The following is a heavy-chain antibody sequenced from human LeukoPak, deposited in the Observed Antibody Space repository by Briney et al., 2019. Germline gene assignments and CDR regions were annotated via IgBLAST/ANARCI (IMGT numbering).Heavy chain of an antibody. Sequence: PGGSLRLSCAASGFTFSSYSMNWVRQAPGKGLEWVSSISSSSSYIYYADSVKGRFTISRDNAKNSLYLQMNSLRAEGTAVYYCARAGYYGSGSYIYYYGMDVWGQGTTVTVSS. CDR2: ISSSSSYI. D-gene: IGHD3-10*01. J-gene: IGHJ6*02. CDR1: GFTFSSYS. V-gene: IGHV3-21*01. CDR3: ARAGYYGSGSYIYYYGMDV.